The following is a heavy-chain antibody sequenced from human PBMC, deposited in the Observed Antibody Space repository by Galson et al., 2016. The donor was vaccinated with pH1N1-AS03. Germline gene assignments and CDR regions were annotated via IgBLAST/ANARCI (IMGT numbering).Heavy chain of an antibody. Sequence: SVKVSCKASGYIFTGFYVHWVRQAPGQGLEWMGWINPNNGVTNYAQKFQAWVTMTGDTSISTAYMELYGLKSDDTAVYYCARDPRGPCSSATCATHYYFGMEVWGQGTTVIVSS. D-gene: IGHD3-10*02. CDR1: GYIFTGFY. V-gene: IGHV1-2*04. CDR2: INPNNGVT. CDR3: ARDPRGPCSSATCATHYYFGMEV. J-gene: IGHJ6*02.